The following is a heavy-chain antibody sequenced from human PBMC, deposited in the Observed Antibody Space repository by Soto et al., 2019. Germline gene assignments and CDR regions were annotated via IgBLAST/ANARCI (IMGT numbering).Heavy chain of an antibody. V-gene: IGHV3-21*01. D-gene: IGHD3-3*01. CDR2: ISSSSSYI. Sequence: GGSLRLSCAASGFTFSSYSMNWVRQAPGKGLEWVSSISSSSSYIYYADSVKGRFTISRDNSKNSLYLQMNSLRAEDTAVYYCARGGPYFGVVIQQSNWFDPWGQGTLVTVSS. CDR1: GFTFSSYS. CDR3: ARGGPYFGVVIQQSNWFDP. J-gene: IGHJ5*02.